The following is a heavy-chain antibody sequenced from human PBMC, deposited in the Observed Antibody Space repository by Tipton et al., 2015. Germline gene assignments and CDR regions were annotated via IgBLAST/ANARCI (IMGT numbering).Heavy chain of an antibody. CDR1: AYSISSDYY. V-gene: IGHV4-38-2*01. J-gene: IGHJ4*02. CDR3: ARIRGRYVMDY. CDR2: INESGST. D-gene: IGHD3-16*01. Sequence: TLSLTCAVSAYSISSDYYWGWIRQPPGKGLEWIGEINESGSTNYSPSLRSRVTISVDTSNNQFSLKLRSVTAADTAVYYCARIRGRYVMDYWGQGTLVTVSS.